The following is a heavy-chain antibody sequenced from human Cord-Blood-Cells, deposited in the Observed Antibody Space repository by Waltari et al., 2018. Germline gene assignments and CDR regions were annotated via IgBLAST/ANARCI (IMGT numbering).Heavy chain of an antibody. Sequence: QVQLQESGPGLVKPSETLSLTCTVSGGSISSYYWSWIRQPAGKGLEWIGRIYTSESTNDNPSLRSRVTISVDTSKNQFSLKLSSVTAADTAVYYCARDWGIAAAGTWVGYYMDVWGKGTTVTVSS. CDR3: ARDWGIAAAGTWVGYYMDV. CDR1: GGSISSYY. J-gene: IGHJ6*03. D-gene: IGHD6-13*01. CDR2: IYTSEST. V-gene: IGHV4-4*07.